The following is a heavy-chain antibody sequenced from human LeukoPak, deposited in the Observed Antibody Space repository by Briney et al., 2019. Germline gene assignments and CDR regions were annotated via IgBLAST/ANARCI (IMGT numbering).Heavy chain of an antibody. CDR1: GFTFSDYY. V-gene: IGHV3-11*01. CDR2: ITPGGVNI. CDR3: ARGHHGLDV. D-gene: IGHD1-14*01. J-gene: IGHJ6*02. Sequence: GGSLRPSCAASGFTFSDYYMSWIRQAPGKGLDWISYITPGGVNIYYADSVKGRFTISRDNAKNSLSLQMNSLRAEDTAIYFCARGHHGLDVWGQGTTVTVSS.